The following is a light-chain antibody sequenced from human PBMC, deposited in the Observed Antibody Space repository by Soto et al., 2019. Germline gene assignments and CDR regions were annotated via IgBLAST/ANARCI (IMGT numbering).Light chain of an antibody. CDR2: AAS. J-gene: IGKJ4*01. CDR1: QGISSY. Sequence: DIQLTQSPSFLSASVGDRVTITCRASQGISSYLAWYQQKPGKAPKLLIYAASTLQGGVPSRFSGSGSGTEFALTISSLQPEDFATYYCQQLNSYPLTFAGGTKVEIK. V-gene: IGKV1-9*01. CDR3: QQLNSYPLT.